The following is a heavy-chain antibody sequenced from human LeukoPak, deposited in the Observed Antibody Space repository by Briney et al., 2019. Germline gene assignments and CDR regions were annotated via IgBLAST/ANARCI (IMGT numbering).Heavy chain of an antibody. V-gene: IGHV4-39*01. D-gene: IGHD3-10*01. CDR1: GGXISSSSYY. J-gene: IGHJ6*02. Sequence: SETLSLTCTVSGGXISSSSYYWGWIRQPPGKGLEWIGSIYYSGSTYYNPSLKSRVTISVDTSKNQFSLKLSSVTAADTAVYYCARITDYYGMDVWGQGTTVTVSS. CDR3: ARITDYYGMDV. CDR2: IYYSGST.